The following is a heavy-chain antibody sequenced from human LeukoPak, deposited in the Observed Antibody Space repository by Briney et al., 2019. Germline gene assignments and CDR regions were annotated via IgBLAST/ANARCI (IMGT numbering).Heavy chain of an antibody. CDR1: GYTFTSYY. J-gene: IGHJ4*02. CDR2: INPSGGSA. D-gene: IGHD3-9*01. CDR3: ARPSSGLTYYDILTGAGDFDY. Sequence: ASVKVSCKASGYTFTSYYMHWVRQAPGQGLEWMGIINPSGGSASYAQKFQGRVTMTRDTSTSTVYMELSSLRSEDTAVYYCARPSSGLTYYDILTGAGDFDYWGQGPLVTVSS. V-gene: IGHV1-46*01.